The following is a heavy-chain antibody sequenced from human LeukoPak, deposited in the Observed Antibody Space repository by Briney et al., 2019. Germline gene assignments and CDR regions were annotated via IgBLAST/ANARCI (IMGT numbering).Heavy chain of an antibody. J-gene: IGHJ3*02. V-gene: IGHV3-49*04. CDR1: GFTFGDYA. D-gene: IGHD3-22*01. CDR2: IRRKGYGGTT. Sequence: GGSLRLSCTTSGFTFGDYAMSWVRQAPGKGLEWVSFIRRKGYGGTTEYAASVKGRFTISRDDSKGIAYLQMNSLKIENTAVYYCTRVPRGSSGYFDAFDIWGQGTMVTVSS. CDR3: TRVPRGSSGYFDAFDI.